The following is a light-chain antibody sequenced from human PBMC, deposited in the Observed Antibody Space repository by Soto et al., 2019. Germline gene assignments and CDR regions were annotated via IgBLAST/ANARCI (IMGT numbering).Light chain of an antibody. CDR3: QKYNSGTWT. CDR2: AAS. CDR1: QGISNY. J-gene: IGKJ1*01. V-gene: IGKV1-27*01. Sequence: IQMTQSPSSLSASVGDRVTITCRATQGISNYLAWYQQKPGKGTKLLISAASTLQSGVPSRFSGSGSGTDFTLNTNSLQPEDVATYYCQKYNSGTWTFGQGTKVDIX.